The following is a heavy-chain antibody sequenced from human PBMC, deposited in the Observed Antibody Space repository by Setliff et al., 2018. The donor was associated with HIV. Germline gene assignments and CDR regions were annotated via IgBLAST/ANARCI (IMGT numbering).Heavy chain of an antibody. V-gene: IGHV1-8*02. CDR2: MNPNSGNT. CDR3: ARARRDSYDRGRRNHYYIDV. D-gene: IGHD3-22*01. Sequence: GASVKVSCKASGYTFSSYDISWVRQATGQGLEWMGWMNPNSGNTGYAQKFQGRVTMTRDTSISTAYMELNNLKFEDTAVYYCARARRDSYDRGRRNHYYIDVWGKGTTVTVS. J-gene: IGHJ6*03. CDR1: GYTFSSYD.